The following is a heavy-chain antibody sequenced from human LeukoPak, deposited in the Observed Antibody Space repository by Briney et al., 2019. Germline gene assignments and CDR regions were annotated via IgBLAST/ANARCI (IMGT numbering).Heavy chain of an antibody. D-gene: IGHD6-6*01. J-gene: IGHJ4*02. Sequence: ASVKVSCKASGGTFSSYAMNWVRQAPGQGLEWMGWINTNTGNPTYAQGFTGRFVFSLDTSVSTAYLQISSLKAEDTAVYYCAREGPGEYSSSTVDYWGQGTLVTVSS. V-gene: IGHV7-4-1*02. CDR3: AREGPGEYSSSTVDY. CDR1: GGTFSSYA. CDR2: INTNTGNP.